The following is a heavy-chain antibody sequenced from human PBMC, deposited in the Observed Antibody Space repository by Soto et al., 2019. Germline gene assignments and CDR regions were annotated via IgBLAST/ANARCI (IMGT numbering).Heavy chain of an antibody. CDR1: GGSFSGYY. Sequence: SETLSLTCAVYGGSFSGYYWSWIRQPPGKGLEWIGEINHSGSTNYNPSLKSRVTISVDTSKNQFSLKLSSVTAADTAVYYCATHLIAARLDYWGQGTLVTVSS. V-gene: IGHV4-34*01. J-gene: IGHJ4*02. D-gene: IGHD6-6*01. CDR3: ATHLIAARLDY. CDR2: INHSGST.